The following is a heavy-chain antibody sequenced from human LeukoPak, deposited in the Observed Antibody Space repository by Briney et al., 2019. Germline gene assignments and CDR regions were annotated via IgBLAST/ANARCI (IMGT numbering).Heavy chain of an antibody. Sequence: ASVKVSCKASGYTFTSYGISWVRQATGQGLEWMGWMNPNSGNTGYAQKFQGRVTITRNTSISTAYMELSSLRSEDTAVYYCARSLSSSWYYYYYYYMDVWGKGTTVTVSS. J-gene: IGHJ6*03. CDR1: GYTFTSYG. D-gene: IGHD6-13*01. CDR3: ARSLSSSWYYYYYYYMDV. V-gene: IGHV1-8*03. CDR2: MNPNSGNT.